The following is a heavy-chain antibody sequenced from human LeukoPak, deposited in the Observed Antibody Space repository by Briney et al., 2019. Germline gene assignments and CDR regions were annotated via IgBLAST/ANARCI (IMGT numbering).Heavy chain of an antibody. J-gene: IGHJ4*02. CDR1: GGTFSSYA. CDR3: ATGDCSSTSCYGRLGY. V-gene: IGHV1-69*04. CDR2: IIPILGIA. Sequence: SVTVSCKASGGTFSSYAISWVRQAPGQGLEWMGRIIPILGIANYAQKFQGRVTMTEDTSTDTAYMELSSLRSEDTAVYYCATGDCSSTSCYGRLGYWGQGTLVTVSS. D-gene: IGHD2-2*01.